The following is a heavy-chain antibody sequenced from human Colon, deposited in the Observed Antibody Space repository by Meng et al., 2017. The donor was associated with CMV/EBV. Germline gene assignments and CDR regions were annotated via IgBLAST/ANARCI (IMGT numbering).Heavy chain of an antibody. CDR3: GRRGPLVPAAMSYYYSIDV. CDR2: IYSGGSA. V-gene: IGHV4-59*01. D-gene: IGHD2-2*01. Sequence: SETLSLTCNVSGDSMSSYYWAWSRQSPGKGLEWIGYIYSGGSANYNPSLKSRVTISVDTSKNHFSLKLNSVTAAGTAVYYCGRRGPLVPAAMSYYYSIDVWGPGTTVTVSS. CDR1: GDSMSSYY. J-gene: IGHJ6*02.